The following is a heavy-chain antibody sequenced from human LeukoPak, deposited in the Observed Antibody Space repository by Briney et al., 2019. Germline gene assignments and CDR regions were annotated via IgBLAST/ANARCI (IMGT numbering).Heavy chain of an antibody. CDR2: IRNSGSYI. CDR1: GFTFSNYN. J-gene: IGHJ3*02. D-gene: IGHD6-13*01. V-gene: IGHV3-21*01. Sequence: PGGSLRLSCAASGFTFSNYNMNWVRQAPGEGLEWVSSIRNSGSYIYYADSLKGRFTISRDNAKNSLYLQMNSLRAEDTAVYYCARDGPGIAAAGIDAFDIWGQGTMVTVSS. CDR3: ARDGPGIAAAGIDAFDI.